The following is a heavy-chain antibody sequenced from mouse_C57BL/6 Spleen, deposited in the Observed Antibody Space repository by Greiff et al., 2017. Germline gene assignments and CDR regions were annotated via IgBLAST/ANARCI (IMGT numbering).Heavy chain of an antibody. CDR1: GYTFTDYY. CDR3: ARGGGNYED. V-gene: IGHV1-22*01. CDR2: INPNDGGT. D-gene: IGHD2-1*01. Sequence: EVQLLQSGPELVKPGASVKMSCKASGYTFTDYYMYWVKQSPGKSLEWIGYINPNDGGTNYTQTFKGKATLTVNKTSSTAYMGLRRLTSEDSAVXYCARGGGNYEDWGQGTTLTVSS. J-gene: IGHJ2*01.